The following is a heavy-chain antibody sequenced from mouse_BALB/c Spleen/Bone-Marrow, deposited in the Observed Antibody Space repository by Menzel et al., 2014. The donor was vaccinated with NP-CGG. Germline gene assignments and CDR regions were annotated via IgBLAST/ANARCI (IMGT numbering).Heavy chain of an antibody. D-gene: IGHD1-1*01. Sequence: QVQLQQSGPGLVQPSQSLSITCTVSGFSLTSYGVHWVRQSPGKGLEWLGVIWSGGSTDYNAAFISRRSISKDNSKSQVFFKMNSLQADDTAIYYCARSRYVRGFAHWGQGTLVPVSA. CDR3: ARSRYVRGFAH. CDR1: GFSLTSYG. V-gene: IGHV2-4-1*01. CDR2: IWSGGST. J-gene: IGHJ3*01.